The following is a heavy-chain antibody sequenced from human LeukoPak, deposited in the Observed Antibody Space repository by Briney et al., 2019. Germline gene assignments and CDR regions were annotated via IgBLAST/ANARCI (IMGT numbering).Heavy chain of an antibody. J-gene: IGHJ5*02. CDR3: ARKGCTGDCYRFDP. CDR2: VNTDNGNT. CDR1: GYGFNTKG. D-gene: IGHD2-21*02. V-gene: IGHV1-18*01. Sequence: ASVKVSCTASGYGFNTKGISCFRQAPGQRPEWMGWVNTDNGNTKYAQKFQGRVTMTTDISTSTAYMELSSLISDDTAVYYCARKGCTGDCYRFDPWGQGTLVTVSS.